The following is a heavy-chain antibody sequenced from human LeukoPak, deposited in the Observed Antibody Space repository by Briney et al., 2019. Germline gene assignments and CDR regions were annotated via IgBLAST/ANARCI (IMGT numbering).Heavy chain of an antibody. D-gene: IGHD3-10*01. J-gene: IGHJ4*02. CDR1: GFTFSTYW. CDR3: ASFYGSGSYYPYFDY. V-gene: IGHV3-7*03. Sequence: GGSLRLSCAASGFTFSTYWMSWVRQAPGKGLEWVANIKQDGREKYYVDSVKGRFTISRDNAKNSLYLQMNSLRAEDTAVYYCASFYGSGSYYPYFDYWGQGTLVTVSS. CDR2: IKQDGREK.